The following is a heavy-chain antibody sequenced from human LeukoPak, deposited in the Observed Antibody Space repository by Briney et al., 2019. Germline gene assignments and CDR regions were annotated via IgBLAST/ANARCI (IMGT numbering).Heavy chain of an antibody. CDR3: ARAKTSGSYLYDY. V-gene: IGHV3-21*01. J-gene: IGHJ4*02. Sequence: GGYLRLSCAASGFTFSSYSMNWVRQAPGKGLEWVSSVSSSSSYIYYADSVKGRFTVSRDNAKKSLYLQMSSLRAEDTAVYYCARAKTSGSYLYDYWGQGTLVTVPS. CDR2: VSSSSSYI. D-gene: IGHD1-26*01. CDR1: GFTFSSYS.